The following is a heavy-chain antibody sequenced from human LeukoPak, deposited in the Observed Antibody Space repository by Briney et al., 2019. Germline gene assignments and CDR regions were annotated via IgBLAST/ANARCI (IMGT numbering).Heavy chain of an antibody. CDR2: IYYSGST. CDR3: ARAPYSYYYMDV. D-gene: IGHD1-26*01. V-gene: IGHV4-59*01. Sequence: PSETLSLTCTVSGGSISSYYWSWIRQPPGKGLEWIGYIYYSGSTNYNPSLKSRVTISVDTSKNQFSLKLSSVTAADTAVYYCARAPYSYYYMDVWGKGTTVTISS. CDR1: GGSISSYY. J-gene: IGHJ6*03.